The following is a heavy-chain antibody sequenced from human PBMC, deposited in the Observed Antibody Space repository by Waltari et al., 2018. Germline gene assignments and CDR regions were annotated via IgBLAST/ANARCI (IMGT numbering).Heavy chain of an antibody. CDR1: GYTFTSYA. D-gene: IGHD3-9*01. CDR2: MNPNSGKT. J-gene: IGHJ6*03. V-gene: IGHV1-8*01. Sequence: QVQLLRSGAEVKRPGASVKVSCKASGYTFTSYAINGVRPATGQVLEWLGWMNPNSGKTGHAQKFHGRVTMTRNTSISTAYMELSSLRSEDTAVYSCAAWDWAARSYYYTDVWGKGTTVTVSS. CDR3: AAWDWAARSYYYTDV.